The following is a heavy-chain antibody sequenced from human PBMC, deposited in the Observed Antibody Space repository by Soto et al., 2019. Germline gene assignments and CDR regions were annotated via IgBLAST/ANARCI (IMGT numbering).Heavy chain of an antibody. V-gene: IGHV3-74*01. D-gene: IGHD6-13*01. Sequence: GGSLRLSCEASGFVFTNFWMHWVRHVPGKGLVWVARIDTSGHSTNYAESVKGRFTISRDNAKNTVSLQMNSLRVEDTGVYCCAKDSWYFDLWSQGSQVTVSS. J-gene: IGHJ4*02. CDR1: GFVFTNFW. CDR3: AKDSWYFDL. CDR2: IDTSGHST.